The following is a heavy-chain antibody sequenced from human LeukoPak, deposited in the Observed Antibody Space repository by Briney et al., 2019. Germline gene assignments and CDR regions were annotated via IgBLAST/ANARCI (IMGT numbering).Heavy chain of an antibody. V-gene: IGHV3-49*04. CDR2: IRSKAYGGTT. Sequence: GGSLRLSCTASGFTFGDYDMSWVRQAPGKGLEWVGFIRSKAYGGTTEYAASVKGRFTISRDDSKSIAYLQMNSLKTEDTAVYYCILTPYYYDSSGYPYFDYWGQGTLVTVSS. D-gene: IGHD3-22*01. CDR1: GFTFGDYD. J-gene: IGHJ4*02. CDR3: ILTPYYYDSSGYPYFDY.